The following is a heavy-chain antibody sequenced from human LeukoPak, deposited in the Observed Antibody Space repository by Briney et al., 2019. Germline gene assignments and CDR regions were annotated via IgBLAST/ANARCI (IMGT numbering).Heavy chain of an antibody. Sequence: SETLSLTCTVSGGSISNSSYYWGWIRQPPGKGLEWIGSIYYSGSTYYNPSLKSRVTISVDTSKNQFSLKLSSVTAADTAVYYCARAPYYYDSSGYYPWRGAFDIWGQGTMVTVSS. CDR1: GGSISNSSYY. CDR2: IYYSGST. CDR3: ARAPYYYDSSGYYPWRGAFDI. J-gene: IGHJ3*02. V-gene: IGHV4-39*07. D-gene: IGHD3-22*01.